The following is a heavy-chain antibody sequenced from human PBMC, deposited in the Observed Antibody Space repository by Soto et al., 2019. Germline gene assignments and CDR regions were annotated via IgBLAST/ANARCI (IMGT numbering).Heavy chain of an antibody. Sequence: EMQLLESGGGLVHPGGSLRLSCAASGFTFSSYAMSWVRQAPGKGLEWVSSISGSGRSTYYADSVKGRFTISRDNSKNTLYLQMNGLRVEDTAVYYCAKGGDFWSGYPNYYYGMDVWGQGTTVTVSS. J-gene: IGHJ6*02. V-gene: IGHV3-23*01. CDR1: GFTFSSYA. D-gene: IGHD3-3*01. CDR2: ISGSGRST. CDR3: AKGGDFWSGYPNYYYGMDV.